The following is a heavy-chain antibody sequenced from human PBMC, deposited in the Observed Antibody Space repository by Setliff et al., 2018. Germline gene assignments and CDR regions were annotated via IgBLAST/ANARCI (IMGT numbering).Heavy chain of an antibody. CDR1: GGFTSSFY. CDR2: VDHSGST. CDR3: ARDYQGGWFDP. V-gene: IGHV4-59*01. J-gene: IGHJ5*02. Sequence: LSLTCTISGGFTSSFYWSWIRQAPGKGLEWIGYVDHSGSTNFSPSLKSRGTISVDTSKTQVSLTLTSVTAADTAVYYCARDYQGGWFDPWGPGTLVTVS. D-gene: IGHD3-16*01.